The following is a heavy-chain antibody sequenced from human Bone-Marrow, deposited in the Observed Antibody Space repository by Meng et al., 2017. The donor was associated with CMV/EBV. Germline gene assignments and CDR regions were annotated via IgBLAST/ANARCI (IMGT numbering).Heavy chain of an antibody. J-gene: IGHJ6*02. CDR3: ARVRYYGSGSYYKVPLYYGMDV. D-gene: IGHD3-10*01. CDR1: GGTFSSYT. V-gene: IGHV1-69*02. Sequence: SVKVSCKASGGTFSSYTISRVRQAPGQGLEWMGRIIPILGIANYAQKFQGRVTITADKSTSTAYMELSSLRSEDTAVYYCARVRYYGSGSYYKVPLYYGMDVWGQGTTVTVSS. CDR2: IIPILGIA.